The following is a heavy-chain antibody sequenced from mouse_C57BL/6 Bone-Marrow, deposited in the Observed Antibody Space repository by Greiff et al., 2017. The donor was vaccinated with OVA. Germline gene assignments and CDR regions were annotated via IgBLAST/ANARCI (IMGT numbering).Heavy chain of an antibody. Sequence: QVQLQQPGAELVKPGASVKLSCKASGYTFTSYWITWVKQRPGQGLEWIGDIYPGSGSTNYNEKFKSKATMTVDTSSSTAYMQLSSLTSEDSAVYYCARKEGASKDYAMDYWGQGTSVTVSS. J-gene: IGHJ4*01. D-gene: IGHD6-1*01. CDR2: IYPGSGST. CDR3: ARKEGASKDYAMDY. CDR1: GYTFTSYW. V-gene: IGHV1-55*01.